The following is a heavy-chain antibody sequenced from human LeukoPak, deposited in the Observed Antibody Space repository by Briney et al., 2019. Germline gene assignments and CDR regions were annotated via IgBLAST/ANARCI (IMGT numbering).Heavy chain of an antibody. CDR2: LYSGGTT. Sequence: GGSLRLSCAASGFIVSTNYMSWVRQAPGKGLEWVSVLYSGGTTYYADPVKGRFTISRDNSKNTLYLQMNSLRAEDTAVYYCAMDSSWLPLKFDYWGQGTLVTVST. CDR1: GFIVSTNY. D-gene: IGHD5-24*01. CDR3: AMDSSWLPLKFDY. V-gene: IGHV3-66*01. J-gene: IGHJ4*02.